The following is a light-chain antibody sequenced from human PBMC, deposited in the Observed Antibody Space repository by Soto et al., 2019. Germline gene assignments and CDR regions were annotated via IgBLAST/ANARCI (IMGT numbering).Light chain of an antibody. V-gene: IGKV1-5*03. CDR3: QQYNSSPT. Sequence: DIQMTQSPSTLSASVGYRVTITCRASQSISSWLAWYQQKPGKAPKLLIYKSSSLESGVPSRFSGSGSGTEFTLTISSLQPDDFATYYCQQYNSSPTFGQGTKVEIK. CDR1: QSISSW. J-gene: IGKJ1*01. CDR2: KSS.